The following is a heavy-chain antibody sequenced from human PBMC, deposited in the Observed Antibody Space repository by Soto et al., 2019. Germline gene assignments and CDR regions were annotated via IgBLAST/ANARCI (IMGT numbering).Heavy chain of an antibody. J-gene: IGHJ5*02. D-gene: IGHD4-4*01. CDR2: IIPIIGII. CDR1: GGTFSTYT. V-gene: IGHV1-69*08. CDR3: AGDPDSHYNDSPASSYP. Sequence: QVQLVQSGAEVKKPGSSVKVSCKASGGTFSTYTITWVRQAPGQGLEWMGRIIPIIGIINYAQKFQGRVTISADKFTGTAYMELTGLRSDDTAVYYCAGDPDSHYNDSPASSYPWGHGTRVTVSS.